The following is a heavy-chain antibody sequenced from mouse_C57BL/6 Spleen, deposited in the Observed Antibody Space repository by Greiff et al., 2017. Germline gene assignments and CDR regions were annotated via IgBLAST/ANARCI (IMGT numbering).Heavy chain of an antibody. CDR2: ICPRGGNT. CDR1: GYTFTSYG. V-gene: IGHV1-81*01. Sequence: QVQLKESGAELARPGASVKLSCKASGYTFTSYGISWVQQRPGQGLEWIGEICPRGGNTYYTETFKGKATLTADKSSSTAYMELRSLTSEDSAVYFCARPGDYDGYWGQGTTLTVSS. CDR3: ARPGDYDGY. D-gene: IGHD2-4*01. J-gene: IGHJ2*01.